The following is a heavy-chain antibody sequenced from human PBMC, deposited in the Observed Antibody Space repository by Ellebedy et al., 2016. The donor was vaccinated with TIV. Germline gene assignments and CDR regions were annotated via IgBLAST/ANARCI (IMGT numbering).Heavy chain of an antibody. D-gene: IGHD3-22*01. CDR3: VRDRYDSDLDY. CDR2: VSGSGAST. J-gene: IGHJ4*02. Sequence: GESLKISCAASGFTFSSYAMSWVRQAPGEGLEWVSGVSGSGASTYYADSVKGRFTISRDNAKNSLYLQMNSLRAEDTAVYYCVRDRYDSDLDYWGQGTLVTVSS. V-gene: IGHV3-23*01. CDR1: GFTFSSYA.